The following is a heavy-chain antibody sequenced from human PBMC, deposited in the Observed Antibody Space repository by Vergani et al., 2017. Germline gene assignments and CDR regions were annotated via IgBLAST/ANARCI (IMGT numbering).Heavy chain of an antibody. Sequence: QVQLQESGPRVLKPPGTLTLTCAVSGESVSSSKWWSWVRQTPGKGVEWIGEIHRSGSTKYNPSLKSRVTISVDMSKSQFSLKLSPVTAADTAVYYCTRHWAVVAANNWFDPWGQGTLVTVSS. CDR2: IHRSGST. V-gene: IGHV4-4*03. D-gene: IGHD2-15*01. J-gene: IGHJ5*02. CDR3: TRHWAVVAANNWFDP. CDR1: GESVSSSKW.